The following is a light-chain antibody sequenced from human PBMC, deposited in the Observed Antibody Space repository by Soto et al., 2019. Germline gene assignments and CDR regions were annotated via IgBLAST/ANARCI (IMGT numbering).Light chain of an antibody. CDR2: GAS. Sequence: EVVLTQSPATLSLSPGERATLSCRASQSVRSNFLAWYQQKPGQAPRLLIYGASNRATGIPDRFSGSGSGTDFTLTITRLEPEDFAVYYCQQYGSSRWTFGQGTKVDI. J-gene: IGKJ1*01. CDR1: QSVRSNF. V-gene: IGKV3-20*01. CDR3: QQYGSSRWT.